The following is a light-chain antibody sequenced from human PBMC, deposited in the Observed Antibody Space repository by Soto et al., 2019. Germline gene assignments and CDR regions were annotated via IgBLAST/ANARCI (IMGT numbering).Light chain of an antibody. V-gene: IGKV3-20*01. J-gene: IGKJ4*01. Sequence: EIVLTQSPGTLSLSPGERATLSCRASQSVSSSYLAWYQQKPGQAPRLLIYGASSRATGIPDRFSGSGSGTEFTPTTSSREPEDFAVYYCKQYCSSRRLTFGGGTKVEIK. CDR3: KQYCSSRRLT. CDR1: QSVSSSY. CDR2: GAS.